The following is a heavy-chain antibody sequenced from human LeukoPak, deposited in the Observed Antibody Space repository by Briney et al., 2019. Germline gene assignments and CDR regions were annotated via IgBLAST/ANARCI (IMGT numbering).Heavy chain of an antibody. CDR3: ARSRGIAASLYYFDY. V-gene: IGHV4-59*01. CDR1: GGSISSYY. D-gene: IGHD6-13*01. J-gene: IGHJ4*02. Sequence: RPSETLSLTCTVSGGSISSYYWSWVRQPPGKGLEWIGYIYYSGSTNYNPSLKSRVTISVDTSKNQFSLKLSSVTAADTAVYYCARSRGIAASLYYFDYWGQGTLVTVSS. CDR2: IYYSGST.